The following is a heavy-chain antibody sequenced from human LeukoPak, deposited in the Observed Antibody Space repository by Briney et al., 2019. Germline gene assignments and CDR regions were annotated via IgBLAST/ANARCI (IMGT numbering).Heavy chain of an antibody. J-gene: IGHJ6*02. D-gene: IGHD3-22*01. CDR3: ARDRVDSSGYYYYGMDV. V-gene: IGHV4-61*02. CDR1: GGSISSSTYY. CDR2: IYTSGST. Sequence: SETLSLTCTVSGGSISSSTYYWGWIRQPAGKGLEWLGRIYTSGSTNYNPSLKSRVTMSADTSKNQFSLRLRSVTAADTAVYYCARDRVDSSGYYYYGMDVWGQGTTVTVSS.